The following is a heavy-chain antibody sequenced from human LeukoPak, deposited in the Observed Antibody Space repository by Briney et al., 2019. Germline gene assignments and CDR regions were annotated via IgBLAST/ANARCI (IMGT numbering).Heavy chain of an antibody. CDR3: ARDLNGYSYAWGY. D-gene: IGHD5-18*01. Sequence: GGSLRLSCAASGFAFSRYWMSWVRQAPGKGLEWVANIKEDGTVKYYVESVKGRSTISRDNAKNSLYLQMNSLRAEDTAVYYCARDLNGYSYAWGYWGQGTLVTVSS. CDR2: IKEDGTVK. CDR1: GFAFSRYW. J-gene: IGHJ4*02. V-gene: IGHV3-7*05.